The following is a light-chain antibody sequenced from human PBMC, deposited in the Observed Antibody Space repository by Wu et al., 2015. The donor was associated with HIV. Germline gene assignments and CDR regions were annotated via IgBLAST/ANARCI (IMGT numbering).Light chain of an antibody. Sequence: DIQMTQSPSTLSASVGERVTITCRASQSISNWLAWYQQKPGKAPKLLIYKTSSLQSSVPSRFSGSGSGTEFTLTISSLQPDDVATYYCQQYNDYPYIFGQGTKQEIK. CDR1: QSISNW. CDR2: KTS. V-gene: IGKV1-5*03. J-gene: IGKJ2*01. CDR3: QQYNDYPYI.